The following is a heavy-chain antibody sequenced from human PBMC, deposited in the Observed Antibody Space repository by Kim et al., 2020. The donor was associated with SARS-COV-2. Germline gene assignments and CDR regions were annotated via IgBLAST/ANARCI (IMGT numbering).Heavy chain of an antibody. D-gene: IGHD1-1*01. V-gene: IGHV3-74*01. CDR2: INSDGTIT. Sequence: GGSLRLSCAASGFTFSTSWMHWVRQAPGKGLVWVSRINSDGTITAYADSVKGRFTISRDNAKNTLYLQMNSLRAEDTAVYYCAGEAAPERRFDYWGQGT. CDR3: AGEAAPERRFDY. CDR1: GFTFSTSW. J-gene: IGHJ4*02.